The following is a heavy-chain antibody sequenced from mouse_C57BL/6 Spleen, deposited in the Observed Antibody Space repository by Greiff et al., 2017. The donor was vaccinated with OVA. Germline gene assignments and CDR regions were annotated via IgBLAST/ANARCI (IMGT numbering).Heavy chain of an antibody. CDR3: AIPLYYYGSSHWYFDV. J-gene: IGHJ1*03. CDR1: GYTFTSYW. Sequence: VQLQQPGAELVMPGASVKLSCKASGYTFTSYWMHWVKQRPGQGLEWIGEIDPSDSYTNYNQKFKGKSTLTVDKSSSTAYMQLSSLTSEDSAVYYCAIPLYYYGSSHWYFDVWGTGTTVTVSS. V-gene: IGHV1-69*01. D-gene: IGHD1-1*01. CDR2: IDPSDSYT.